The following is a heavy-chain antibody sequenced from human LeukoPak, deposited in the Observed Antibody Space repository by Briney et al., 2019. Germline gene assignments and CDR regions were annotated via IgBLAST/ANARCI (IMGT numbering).Heavy chain of an antibody. J-gene: IGHJ3*02. CDR1: GFTFDDYA. D-gene: IGHD2-21*01. V-gene: IGHV3-9*03. CDR3: AKGTDCGGYDAFDI. Sequence: GGSLRLSCAASGFTFDDYAMHWVRQAPGKGLEWVSGISWNSGSIGYADSVKGRFTISRDNAKNSLYLQMNSLRAEDMALYYRAKGTDCGGYDAFDIWGQGTMVTVSS. CDR2: ISWNSGSI.